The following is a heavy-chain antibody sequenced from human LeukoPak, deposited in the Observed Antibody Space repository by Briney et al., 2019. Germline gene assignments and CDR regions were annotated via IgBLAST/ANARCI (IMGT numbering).Heavy chain of an antibody. J-gene: IGHJ4*02. CDR3: TNSDDYGDY. V-gene: IGHV3-30*19. Sequence: GGSLRLSCAASGFTFSGYGMHWVRQAPGKGLEWVAAIAFDGTDRYYIDSVKGRFTISRDDSKNTLYLHMTSLRAEDTAVYYCTNSDDYGDYWGQGTLVTVSS. CDR2: IAFDGTDR. CDR1: GFTFSGYG.